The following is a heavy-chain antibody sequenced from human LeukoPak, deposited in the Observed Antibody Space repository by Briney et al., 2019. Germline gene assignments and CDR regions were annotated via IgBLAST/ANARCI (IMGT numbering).Heavy chain of an antibody. J-gene: IGHJ6*02. CDR3: MDV. Sequence: GSLRLSCAASGFALSSHWMTWVRQVPGRGPEWVANVNRDGSETYYLDSVKGRFTISKDNAKNSLYLQMNSLRAEDTALYHGMDVWGQGTTVIVSS. V-gene: IGHV3-7*03. CDR1: GFALSSHW. CDR2: VNRDGSET.